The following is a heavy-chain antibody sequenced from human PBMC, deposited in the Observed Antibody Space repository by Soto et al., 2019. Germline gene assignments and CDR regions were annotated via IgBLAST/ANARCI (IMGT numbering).Heavy chain of an antibody. CDR2: IYPGDSDT. D-gene: IGHD3-9*01. J-gene: IGHJ4*02. V-gene: IGHV5-51*01. CDR3: VSESYDILTGYYKVY. CDR1: GYSFTSYW. Sequence: GESLKISCKGSGYSFTSYWIGWVRQMPGKDLEWMGIIYPGDSDTRYSPSFQGQVTISADKSISTAYLQWSSLKASDTAMYYCVSESYDILTGYYKVYWGQGILVTVSS.